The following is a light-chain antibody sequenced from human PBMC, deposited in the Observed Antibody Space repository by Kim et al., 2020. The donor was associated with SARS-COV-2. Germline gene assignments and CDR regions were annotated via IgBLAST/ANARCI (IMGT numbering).Light chain of an antibody. CDR3: QQSYTTPWLS. J-gene: IGKJ4*01. CDR2: AAS. CDR1: QSIGTR. V-gene: IGKV1-39*01. Sequence: IQMTQSPSSPAASVGDRVTIACRASQSIGTRLNWYQQRPGKAPKLLIYAASTLQSGVPSRFSGTGSGTDFALTISSLQPEDFATYYCQQSYTTPWLSFGGGTKVDIK.